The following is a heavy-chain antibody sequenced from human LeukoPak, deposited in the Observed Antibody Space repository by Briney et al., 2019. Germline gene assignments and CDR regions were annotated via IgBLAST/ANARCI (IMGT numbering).Heavy chain of an antibody. J-gene: IGHJ4*02. CDR3: ARDLIPSYYYDSSGFRY. CDR2: ISSSSSYI. V-gene: IGHV3-21*01. Sequence: GGSLRLSCAASGFTFSSYSMNWVRQAPGKGLEWASSISSSSSYIYYADSVKGRFTISRDNAKNSLYLQMNSLRAEDTAVYYCARDLIPSYYYDSSGFRYWGQGTLVTVSS. CDR1: GFTFSSYS. D-gene: IGHD3-22*01.